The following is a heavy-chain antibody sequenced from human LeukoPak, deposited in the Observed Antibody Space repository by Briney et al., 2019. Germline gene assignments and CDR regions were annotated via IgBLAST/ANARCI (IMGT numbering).Heavy chain of an antibody. Sequence: GGSLRLPCAASGFSFSTYWMSWVRQAPGKGLEWVASIKQDGSEKYFVDSVKGRFTISRDNAKNSLYLQMNSLRVEGTAVYYCARGAAVSAVYYYYYMDVWGKGTTVTVSS. CDR2: IKQDGSEK. CDR3: ARGAAVSAVYYYYYMDV. CDR1: GFSFSTYW. D-gene: IGHD4-11*01. V-gene: IGHV3-7*01. J-gene: IGHJ6*03.